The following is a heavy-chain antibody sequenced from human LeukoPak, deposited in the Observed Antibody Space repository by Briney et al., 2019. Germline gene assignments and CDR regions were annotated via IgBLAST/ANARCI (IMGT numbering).Heavy chain of an antibody. J-gene: IGHJ4*02. D-gene: IGHD3-10*01. Sequence: SETLSLTCAVYGGSFSGYYWSWIRRPPGKGLEWIGEINHSGSTNYNPSLKSRVTISVDTSKNQFSLKLSSVTAADTAVYYCARDRTLFVLDYWGQGTLVTVSS. CDR1: GGSFSGYY. V-gene: IGHV4-34*01. CDR2: INHSGST. CDR3: ARDRTLFVLDY.